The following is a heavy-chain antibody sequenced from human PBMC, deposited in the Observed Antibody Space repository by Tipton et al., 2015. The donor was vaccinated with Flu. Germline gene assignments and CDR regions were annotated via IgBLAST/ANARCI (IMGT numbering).Heavy chain of an antibody. D-gene: IGHD6-13*01. CDR3: AREGVAAAGRGWAFDI. CDR2: IYTSGST. J-gene: IGHJ3*02. CDR1: GGSISSGSYY. Sequence: TLSLTCTVSGGSISSGSYYWSWIRQPAGKGLEWIGRIYTSGSTNYNPSLKSRVTISVDTSKNQFSLKLSSVTAADTAVYYCAREGVAAAGRGWAFDIWGQGTMVTVSS. V-gene: IGHV4-61*02.